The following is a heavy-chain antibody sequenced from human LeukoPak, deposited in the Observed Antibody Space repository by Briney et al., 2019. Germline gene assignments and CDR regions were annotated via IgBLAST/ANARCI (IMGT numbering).Heavy chain of an antibody. Sequence: PGGSLRLSCAASGFTFSSYAMHWVRQAPGKGLEWVAVISYDGSNKYYADSVKGRFTISRDNSKNTLYLQMNSLRAEDTAVYYCAREVGSGYSLDYWGRGTLVTVSS. CDR2: ISYDGSNK. D-gene: IGHD3-22*01. CDR1: GFTFSSYA. J-gene: IGHJ4*02. CDR3: AREVGSGYSLDY. V-gene: IGHV3-30-3*01.